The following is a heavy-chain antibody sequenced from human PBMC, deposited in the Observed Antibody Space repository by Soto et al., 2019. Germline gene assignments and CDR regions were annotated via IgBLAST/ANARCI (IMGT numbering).Heavy chain of an antibody. V-gene: IGHV1-3*04. CDR2: INTDNGNT. CDR1: GYSFSNYV. Sequence: ASVKASCKTSGYSFSNYVIYWVRQAPGQRLEWMGWINTDNGNTKYSQKLQERVTITRATSASTASMKRSSLKSEDTAVYYCARVRGLYCSRGNCYWDWYLEFWGQGTLVPV. J-gene: IGHJ4*02. D-gene: IGHD2-15*01. CDR3: ARVRGLYCSRGNCYWDWYLEF.